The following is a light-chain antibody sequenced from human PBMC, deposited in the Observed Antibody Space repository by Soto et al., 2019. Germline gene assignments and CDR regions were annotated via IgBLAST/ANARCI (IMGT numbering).Light chain of an antibody. V-gene: IGKV1-39*01. Sequence: DIQITQSPSSLSSSVGDRVTITCLASQSISGYLNWYQQKPGKAPKFLISGASTLHNGVPSRFSGRGSGTDFTLTISSLQPEDVATYYCQQSLSTLLTFGGGTKVDIK. CDR2: GAS. J-gene: IGKJ4*01. CDR1: QSISGY. CDR3: QQSLSTLLT.